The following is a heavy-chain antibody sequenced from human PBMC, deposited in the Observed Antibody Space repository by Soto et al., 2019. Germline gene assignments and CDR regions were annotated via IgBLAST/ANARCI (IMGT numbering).Heavy chain of an antibody. Sequence: GGSLRLSCAASGFTFSSYSMNWVRQAPGKGLEWVSYISGSSSTIYYADSVKGRFTISRDNAKNSLYLQMNSLRAEDTAVYYCAREADILNWFDPWGQGTLVTVSS. D-gene: IGHD3-9*01. CDR2: ISGSSSTI. J-gene: IGHJ5*02. CDR3: AREADILNWFDP. V-gene: IGHV3-48*01. CDR1: GFTFSSYS.